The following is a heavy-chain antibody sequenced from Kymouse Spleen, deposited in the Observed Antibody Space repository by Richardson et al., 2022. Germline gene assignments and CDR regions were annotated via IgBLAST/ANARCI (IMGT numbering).Heavy chain of an antibody. V-gene: IGHV3-73*02. J-gene: IGHJ5*02. D-gene: IGHD3-10*01. CDR3: TREGWFGEPWDP. CDR2: IRSKANSYAT. CDR1: GFTFSGSA. Sequence: EVQLVESGGGLVQPGGSLKLSCAASGFTFSGSAMHWVRQASGKGLEWVGRIRSKANSYATAYAASVKGRFTISRDDSKNTAYLQMNSLKTEDTAVYYCTREGWFGEPWDPWGQGTLVTVSS.